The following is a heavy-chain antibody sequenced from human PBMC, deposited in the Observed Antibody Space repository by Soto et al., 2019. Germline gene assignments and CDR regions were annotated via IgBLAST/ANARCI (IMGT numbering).Heavy chain of an antibody. J-gene: IGHJ4*02. V-gene: IGHV1-3*01. Sequence: SCKASGYTFTSYVMHWGRQAPGQRLEWMGWINAGNGNTKFSQRFQGRVTIARDTSANTAYMELRSLRSEDTAVYYCARKLYGDYTFLDYLGQGTLVTVSS. CDR3: ARKLYGDYTFLDY. CDR1: GYTFTSYV. CDR2: INAGNGNT. D-gene: IGHD4-17*01.